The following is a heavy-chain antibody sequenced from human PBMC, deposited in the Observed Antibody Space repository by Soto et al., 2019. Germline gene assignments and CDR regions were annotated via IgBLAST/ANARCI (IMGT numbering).Heavy chain of an antibody. D-gene: IGHD6-19*01. CDR2: IYYRVST. J-gene: IGHJ6*02. CDR3: ARDRNARGGIAVPGARRDYYCYRMAV. CDR1: GGSISSGGYY. Sequence: SETLSLTCTVSGGSISSGGYYWSWIREDPGKGLELIGYIYYRVSTSYNPSLKGRVTISVDPSKNQFALKLSSVTAADTAVYYCARDRNARGGIAVPGARRDYYCYRMAVWAPGISVTVSS. V-gene: IGHV4-31*03.